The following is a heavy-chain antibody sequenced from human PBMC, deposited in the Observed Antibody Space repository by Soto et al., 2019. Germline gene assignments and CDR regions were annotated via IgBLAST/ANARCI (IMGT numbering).Heavy chain of an antibody. CDR1: GGSISSGGYY. CDR2: IYYSGST. J-gene: IGHJ4*02. CDR3: ARDRDRIGLFDY. V-gene: IGHV4-31*03. D-gene: IGHD2-15*01. Sequence: SETLSLTCTVSGGSISSGGYYWSWIRQHPGKGLEWIGYIYYSGSTYYNPSLKSRVTISVDTSKNQFSLKLSSVTAADTAVYYCARDRDRIGLFDYWGQGTLVTVSS.